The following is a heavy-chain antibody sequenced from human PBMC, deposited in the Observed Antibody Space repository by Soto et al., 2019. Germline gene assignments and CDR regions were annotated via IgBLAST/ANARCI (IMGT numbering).Heavy chain of an antibody. J-gene: IGHJ4*02. CDR2: INPSGGST. D-gene: IGHD3-22*01. Sequence: QVQLVQSGAEVKKPGASVKVSCKASGYTFTSYYMHWVRQAPGQGLEWMGIINPSGGSTSYAQTFRGRVSMTRDTSTSTVYMELSSLRSEDTSVYYCAVLGGSGHYYFDYWGQGTLVTVSS. CDR1: GYTFTSYY. CDR3: AVLGGSGHYYFDY. V-gene: IGHV1-46*01.